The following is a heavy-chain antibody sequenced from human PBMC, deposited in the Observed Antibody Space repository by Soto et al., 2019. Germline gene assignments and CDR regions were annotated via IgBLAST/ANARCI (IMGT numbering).Heavy chain of an antibody. D-gene: IGHD6-19*01. Sequence: GGSLRLSCAASGFTFSSYGMHWVRQAPGKGLEWVAVIWYDGSNKYYADSVKGRFTISRDNSKNTLYLQMNSLRAEDTAVYYCARSGVYSSGWDEGYNWFDPWGQGTLVTVSS. V-gene: IGHV3-33*01. CDR2: IWYDGSNK. CDR1: GFTFSSYG. CDR3: ARSGVYSSGWDEGYNWFDP. J-gene: IGHJ5*02.